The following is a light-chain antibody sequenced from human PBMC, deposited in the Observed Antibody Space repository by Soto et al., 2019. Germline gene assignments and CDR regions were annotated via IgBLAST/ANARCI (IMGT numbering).Light chain of an antibody. CDR1: QAIGHY. J-gene: IGKJ4*02. V-gene: IGKV1-9*01. CDR2: AAS. CDR3: QQLNTYPLT. Sequence: DIQLTQSPSFLSASVGDRVTITCRASQAIGHYLAWYQQRPGTAPNLLISAASTLQSGVPSRFSGSGSGTEFTLTISSLHPADFASYYCQQLNTYPLTFGGETRVELK.